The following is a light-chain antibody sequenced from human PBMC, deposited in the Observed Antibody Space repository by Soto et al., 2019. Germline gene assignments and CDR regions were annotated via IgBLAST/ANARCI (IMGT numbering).Light chain of an antibody. CDR3: QQYGSSPET. J-gene: IGKJ1*01. Sequence: VMTHSPGTLSFSLCERATLSLSASQSVSSAYWSWCQQKPGQDARILMYDVSSSAAGIADRFSGSGSGKEFTLTVSRLEHEDFAVYYCQQYGSSPETFGQGTKVDIK. CDR1: QSVSSAY. CDR2: DVS. V-gene: IGKV3-20*01.